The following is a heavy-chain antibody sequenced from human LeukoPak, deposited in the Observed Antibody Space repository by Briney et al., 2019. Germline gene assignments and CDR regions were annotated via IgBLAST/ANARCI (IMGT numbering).Heavy chain of an antibody. J-gene: IGHJ4*02. CDR3: AKDGYNYDSSGHFDY. CDR2: ISGSGGAT. V-gene: IGHV3-23*01. D-gene: IGHD3-22*01. CDR1: GFTFSLFA. Sequence: GRSLRLSCVASGFTFSLFAMHWVRQAPGKGLEWVSAISGSGGATYHADADSVKGRFTISRDNSKNALYLEINNLRAEDTAVYYCAKDGYNYDSSGHFDYWGQGTLVTVSS.